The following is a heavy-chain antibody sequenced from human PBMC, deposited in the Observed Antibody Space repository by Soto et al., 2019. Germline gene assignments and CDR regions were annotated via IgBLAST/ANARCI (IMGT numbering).Heavy chain of an antibody. Sequence: QITLKESGPTLVKPTQTLTLTCTFSGFSLSTSGVGVGWIRQPPGKALEWLALIYWNDDKRYSPSLKSRLTITKDTTKNLVVLTMTNMDPVDTATYYCALQGSGWYYFDYWGQGTLVTVSS. CDR2: IYWNDDK. J-gene: IGHJ4*02. CDR1: GFSLSTSGVG. D-gene: IGHD6-19*01. V-gene: IGHV2-5*01. CDR3: ALQGSGWYYFDY.